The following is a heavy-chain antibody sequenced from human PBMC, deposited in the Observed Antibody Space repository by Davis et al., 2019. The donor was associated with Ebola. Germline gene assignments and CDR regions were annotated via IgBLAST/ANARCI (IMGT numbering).Heavy chain of an antibody. Sequence: SETLSLTCTVSGSSFGSTRYYWIWCHQPPGTGLVWIGEINHSGNTYYNPSLKSRVTISVDTSKNQFSLMLSSVTAADTAVYYCARIVVVPAAIRRNYYYYGMDVWGQGTTVTVSS. V-gene: IGHV4-39*07. CDR2: INHSGNT. D-gene: IGHD2-2*01. CDR1: GSSFGSTRYY. CDR3: ARIVVVPAAIRRNYYYYGMDV. J-gene: IGHJ6*02.